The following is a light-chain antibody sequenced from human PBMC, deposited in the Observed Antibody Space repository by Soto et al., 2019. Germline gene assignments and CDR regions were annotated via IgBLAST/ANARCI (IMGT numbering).Light chain of an antibody. Sequence: DIQMTQSPSSLSASVGDRVTITCRASQGISNYLAWYQQKPGKVPKLLIYAASTLQSGVPSRFSGSGSWTDFTLTISSLQPEYVATYYCQKYNSAPRTFGQGTKVEIK. CDR2: AAS. CDR3: QKYNSAPRT. J-gene: IGKJ1*01. CDR1: QGISNY. V-gene: IGKV1-27*01.